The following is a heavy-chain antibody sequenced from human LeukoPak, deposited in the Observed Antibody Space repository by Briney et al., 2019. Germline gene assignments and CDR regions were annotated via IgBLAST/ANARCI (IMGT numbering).Heavy chain of an antibody. CDR2: INTNTGNP. D-gene: IGHD3-10*01. CDR1: GGTFSSYA. Sequence: ASVKVSCKASGGTFSSYAISWVRQAPGQGLEWMGWINTNTGNPTYAQGFTGRFVFSSDTSVSTAYLQISSLKAEDTAVYYCARVSAPGSGSYYYYYYGMDVWGQGTTVTVSS. J-gene: IGHJ6*02. V-gene: IGHV7-4-1*02. CDR3: ARVSAPGSGSYYYYYYGMDV.